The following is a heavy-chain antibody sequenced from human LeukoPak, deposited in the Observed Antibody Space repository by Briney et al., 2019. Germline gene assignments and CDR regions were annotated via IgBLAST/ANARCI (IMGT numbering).Heavy chain of an antibody. CDR2: ISSSSSYI. D-gene: IGHD6-13*01. CDR1: GFTLSSYS. V-gene: IGHV3-21*01. CDR3: ARGWGAAAATPRGY. J-gene: IGHJ4*02. Sequence: GGSLRLSCAASGFTLSSYSMNWVRQAPGKGLEWVSSISSSSSYIYYADSVKGRFTISRDNAKNSLYLQMNSLRAEDTAVYYCARGWGAAAATPRGYWGQGTLVTVSS.